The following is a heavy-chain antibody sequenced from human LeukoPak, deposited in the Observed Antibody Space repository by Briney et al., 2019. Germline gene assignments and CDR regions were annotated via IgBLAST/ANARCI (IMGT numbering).Heavy chain of an antibody. CDR1: GYSFTSYW. Sequence: GESLKISCKGSGYSFTSYWIGWVRQMPGKGLEWMGIIYPGDSDTRYSPSFQGQVTISADKSISTAYLQWSSLKASDNAMYYCARVRSGYCSSTSCVGFDYWGQGTLVTVSS. CDR2: IYPGDSDT. V-gene: IGHV5-51*01. J-gene: IGHJ4*02. D-gene: IGHD2-2*01. CDR3: ARVRSGYCSSTSCVGFDY.